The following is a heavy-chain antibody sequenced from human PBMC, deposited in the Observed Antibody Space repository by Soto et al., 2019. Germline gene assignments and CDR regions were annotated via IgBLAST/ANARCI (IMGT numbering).Heavy chain of an antibody. V-gene: IGHV3-21*01. CDR2: ISTRSSLI. CDR1: GFTFSSYT. J-gene: IGHJ5*02. D-gene: IGHD3-10*01. CDR3: ATLARGGPVTLTLDA. Sequence: LRLSCAASGFTFSSYTINWVRLGPGKGLEWVSSISTRSSLIYYADSVKGRFTISRDNAKNSAYLQMNSLRAEDTAVYYCATLARGGPVTLTLDAWGQGSLVTVSS.